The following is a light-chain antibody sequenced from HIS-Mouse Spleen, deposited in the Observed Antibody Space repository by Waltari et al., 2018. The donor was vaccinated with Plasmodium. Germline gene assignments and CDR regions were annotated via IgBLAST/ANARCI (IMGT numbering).Light chain of an antibody. CDR2: DVS. CDR1: SSDVGGYNY. V-gene: IGLV2-11*01. CDR3: CSYAGSYTWV. J-gene: IGLJ2*01. Sequence: QSALTQPRSVSGYPGQSVTISCTGPSSDVGGYNYVPWYQQHPGKAPKLMIYDVSNRPSGVPDRFSGSKSGNTASLTISGLQAEDEADYYCCSYAGSYTWVFGGGTKLTVL.